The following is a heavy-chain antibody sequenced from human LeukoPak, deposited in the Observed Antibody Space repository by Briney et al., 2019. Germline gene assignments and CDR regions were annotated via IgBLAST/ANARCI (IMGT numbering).Heavy chain of an antibody. D-gene: IGHD2-2*01. Sequence: KPSETLSLTCTVSGGSISSYYWSWIRQPAAKGLEWIGRIYTSGSTNYNPSLNSRVTMSVDTSKNQFSLKLSSVTAADTAVYYCARDKVAAMQDYYYYYYMDVWGKGTTVTVSS. J-gene: IGHJ6*03. CDR3: ARDKVAAMQDYYYYYYMDV. CDR2: IYTSGST. V-gene: IGHV4-4*07. CDR1: GGSISSYY.